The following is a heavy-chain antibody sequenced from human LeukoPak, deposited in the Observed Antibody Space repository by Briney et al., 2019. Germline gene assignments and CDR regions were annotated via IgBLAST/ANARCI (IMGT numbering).Heavy chain of an antibody. CDR2: IYYSGST. D-gene: IGHD5-18*01. CDR1: GGSISSYY. J-gene: IGHJ4*02. V-gene: IGHV4-59*01. CDR3: ARLRGYSYGLPDY. Sequence: PSETLSLTCTVSGGSISSYYWSWIRQPPGKGLEWIGYIYYSGSTNYNPSLKSRVTISVDTSKNQFSLKLSSVTAADTAVYYCARLRGYSYGLPDYWGQGTLVTVSS.